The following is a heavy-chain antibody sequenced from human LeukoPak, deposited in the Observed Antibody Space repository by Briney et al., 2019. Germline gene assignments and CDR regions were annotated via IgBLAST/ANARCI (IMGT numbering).Heavy chain of an antibody. CDR2: ISGSGGST. CDR3: AKDPMVRGLTYDN. J-gene: IGHJ4*02. CDR1: GFTFSDYY. Sequence: GGSLRLSCAASGFTFSDYYMSWIRQAPGKGLEWVSAISGSGGSTYYADSVKGRFTISRDNSKNTLYLQMNSLRAEDTAVYYCAKDPMVRGLTYDNWGQGTLVTVSS. V-gene: IGHV3-23*01. D-gene: IGHD3-10*01.